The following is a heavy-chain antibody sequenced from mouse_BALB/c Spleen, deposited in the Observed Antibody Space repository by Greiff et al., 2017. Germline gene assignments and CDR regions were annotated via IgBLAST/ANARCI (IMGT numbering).Heavy chain of an antibody. V-gene: IGHV1-18*01. CDR3: AREYDGGFAY. J-gene: IGHJ3*01. CDR1: GYSFTDYN. Sequence: EVQLQQSGPELVKPGASVKIPCKASGYSFTDYNMDWVKQSHGKSLEWIGDINPNNGGTIYNQKFKGKATLTVDKSSSTAYMELRSLTSEDTAVYYCAREYDGGFAYWGQGTLVTVSA. CDR2: INPNNGGT. D-gene: IGHD2-14*01.